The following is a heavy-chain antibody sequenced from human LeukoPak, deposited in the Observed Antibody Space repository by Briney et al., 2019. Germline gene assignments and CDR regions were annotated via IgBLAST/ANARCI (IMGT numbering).Heavy chain of an antibody. CDR3: ASLHITMVRGVTSRFDP. V-gene: IGHV4-4*02. J-gene: IGHJ5*02. CDR2: IYHSGST. D-gene: IGHD3-10*01. CDR1: GGSISSSNW. Sequence: SETLSLTCAVSGGSISSSNWWSWVRQPPGKGLEWIGEIYHSGSTNYNPSLKSRVTISVDKSKNQFSLKLSSVTAADTAVYYCASLHITMVRGVTSRFDPWGQGTLVTVSS.